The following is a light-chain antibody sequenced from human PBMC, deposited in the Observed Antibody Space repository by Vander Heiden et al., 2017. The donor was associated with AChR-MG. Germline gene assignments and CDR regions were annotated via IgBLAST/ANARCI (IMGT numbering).Light chain of an antibody. V-gene: IGLV1-40*01. CDR2: GNS. CDR3: QSYDSSLSGSEWV. J-gene: IGLJ3*02. CDR1: SSNIGAGYD. Sequence: QSVLTQPPSVSGAPGQRVTISCTGSSSNIGAGYDVHWYQQLPGTAPKLLIYGNSNRPSGVPDRFSGSKSGTSASLAITGLQAEDEADYYCQSYDSSLSGSEWVFGGGTKLTVI.